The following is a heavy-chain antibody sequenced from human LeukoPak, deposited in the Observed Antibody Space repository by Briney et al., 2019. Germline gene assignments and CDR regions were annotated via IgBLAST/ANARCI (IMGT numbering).Heavy chain of an antibody. CDR1: GGSISSYY. J-gene: IGHJ5*02. D-gene: IGHD3-22*01. CDR3: ARHMIVVVTRVDP. V-gene: IGHV4-59*05. Sequence: SETLSLTCTVSGGSISSYYWSWIRQPPGKGLEWIGSIYYSGSTYYNPSLKSRVTISVDTSKNQFSLKLSSVTAADTAVYYCARHMIVVVTRVDPWGQGTLVTVSS. CDR2: IYYSGST.